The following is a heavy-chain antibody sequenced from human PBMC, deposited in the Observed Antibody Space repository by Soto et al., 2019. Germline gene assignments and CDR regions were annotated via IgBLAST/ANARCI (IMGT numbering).Heavy chain of an antibody. D-gene: IGHD2-2*01. CDR1: GGSISSSSYY. J-gene: IGHJ6*02. CDR2: MYYGGST. CDR3: ARIVVIPAAPDYYNYYGVDV. V-gene: IGHV4-39*01. Sequence: SDTRSLTCTVSGGSISSSSYYWAWIRQPPGKGLEWIGNMYYGGSTYYNPSLKSRVTMSVDTSKNQFSLKLSSVTAADTSVYYCARIVVIPAAPDYYNYYGVDVWGQGTTVT.